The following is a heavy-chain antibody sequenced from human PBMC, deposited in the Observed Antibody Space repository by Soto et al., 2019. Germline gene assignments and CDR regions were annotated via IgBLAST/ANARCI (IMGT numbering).Heavy chain of an antibody. CDR3: AKDASYTYCSGGSCYFDY. D-gene: IGHD2-15*01. CDR2: ISGSGGST. V-gene: IGHV3-23*01. Sequence: EVQLLESGGGLVQPGGSLRLSCAASGFTFSSYAMSWVRQAPGKGLEWVSAISGSGGSTYYADSVKGRFTISRDNSKNTLYLQMICLRAEDTAVYYCAKDASYTYCSGGSCYFDYWGQGTLVTVSS. CDR1: GFTFSSYA. J-gene: IGHJ4*02.